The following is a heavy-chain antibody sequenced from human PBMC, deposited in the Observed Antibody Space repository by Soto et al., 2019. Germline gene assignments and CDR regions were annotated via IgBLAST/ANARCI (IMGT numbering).Heavy chain of an antibody. D-gene: IGHD2-15*01. CDR2: IYYSGST. CDR1: GGSISSSSYY. Sequence: QLQLQESGPGLVKPSETLSLTCTVSGGSISSSSYYWGWIRQPPGKGLEWIGSIYYSGSTYYTPSLKIPVTLSVDTSKNPFPLKLSSVTAADTAVYSCARHTPAISISDHWGQGTLVTVSS. J-gene: IGHJ4*02. CDR3: ARHTPAISISDH. V-gene: IGHV4-39*01.